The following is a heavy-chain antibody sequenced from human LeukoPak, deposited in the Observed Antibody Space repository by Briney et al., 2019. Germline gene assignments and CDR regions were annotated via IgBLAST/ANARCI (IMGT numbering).Heavy chain of an antibody. D-gene: IGHD3-10*01. CDR1: GYILTNNW. Sequence: GESLKISCKVSGYILTNNWIGWVRQVPGKGLEWMGLIYPGYSDAKYSPSFQGQVTFSADKSISTAYLQWSSLKASDTAMYYCARLRGITMVRGVISPMDVWGKGTTVTVSS. V-gene: IGHV5-51*01. CDR3: ARLRGITMVRGVISPMDV. J-gene: IGHJ6*03. CDR2: IYPGYSDA.